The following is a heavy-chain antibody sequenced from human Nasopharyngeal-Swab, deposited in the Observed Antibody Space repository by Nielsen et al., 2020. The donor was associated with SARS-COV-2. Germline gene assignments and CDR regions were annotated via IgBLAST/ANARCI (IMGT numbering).Heavy chain of an antibody. CDR2: ISSSSSYI. J-gene: IGHJ4*02. CDR3: ARGRGEYSSSSVFFDY. Sequence: GGSLRLSCAASGFTFSSYSMNWVRQAPGKGLEWVSSISSSSSYIYYADSVKGRFTISRDNAKNSLYLQMNSLRAEDTAVYYCARGRGEYSSSSVFFDYWGQGTLVTVSS. V-gene: IGHV3-21*01. D-gene: IGHD6-6*01. CDR1: GFTFSSYS.